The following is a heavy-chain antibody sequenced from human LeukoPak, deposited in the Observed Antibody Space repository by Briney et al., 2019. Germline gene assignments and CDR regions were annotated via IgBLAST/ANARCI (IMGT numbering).Heavy chain of an antibody. Sequence: ASVKVSCKASGGTFSSYAISWVRQAPGQGLEWMGWINPNSGGTNYAQKFQGRVTMTRDTSISTAYMELSRLRSDDTAVYYCAREGQLSGSYFPGAFDIWGQGTMVTVSS. J-gene: IGHJ3*02. CDR2: INPNSGGT. V-gene: IGHV1-2*02. CDR1: GGTFSSYA. CDR3: AREGQLSGSYFPGAFDI. D-gene: IGHD1-26*01.